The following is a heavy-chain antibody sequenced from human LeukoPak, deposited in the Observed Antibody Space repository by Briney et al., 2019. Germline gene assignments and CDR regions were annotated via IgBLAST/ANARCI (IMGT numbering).Heavy chain of an antibody. Sequence: GSLSLSCAASGFPFSSYWMHWVRQAPGKGLVWVSRIDSDGSTTNYADSVKGRFSISRFNAKETLYLQMNSLRVEDTAVYYCARGTDDIDIWGQGTLVTVSS. J-gene: IGHJ3*02. D-gene: IGHD3-9*01. CDR1: GFPFSSYW. CDR2: IDSDGSTT. CDR3: ARGTDDIDI. V-gene: IGHV3-74*01.